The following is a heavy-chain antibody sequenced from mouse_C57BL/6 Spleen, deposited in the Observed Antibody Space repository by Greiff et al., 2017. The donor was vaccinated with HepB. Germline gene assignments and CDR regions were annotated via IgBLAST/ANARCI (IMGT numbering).Heavy chain of an antibody. CDR3: AWERKQPLLWDY. CDR1: GFTFSSYA. CDR2: ISDGGSYT. Sequence: EVQLVESGGGLVKPGGSLKLSCAASGFTFSSYAMSWVRQTPEKRLEWVATISDGGSYTYYPENVKGRFTISRDNAKNNMYLQMSHLKSEDTAMYYCAWERKQPLLWDYWGQGTTLTVSS. J-gene: IGHJ2*01. D-gene: IGHD2-1*01. V-gene: IGHV5-4*01.